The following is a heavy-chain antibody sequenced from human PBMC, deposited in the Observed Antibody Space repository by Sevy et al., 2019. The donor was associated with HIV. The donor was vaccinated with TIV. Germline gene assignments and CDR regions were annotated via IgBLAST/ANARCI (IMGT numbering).Heavy chain of an antibody. CDR2: ISYDGSNK. CDR3: ARASWIQLWSSFDY. J-gene: IGHJ4*02. CDR1: GFTFSSYA. V-gene: IGHV3-30-3*01. Sequence: GGSLRLSCAASGFTFSSYAMHWVRQAPGKGLEWVTVISYDGSNKYYANSVKGRFTIPRDNSKNTLYLQMNSPRAEDTAVYYCARASWIQLWSSFDYWGQGTLVTVSS. D-gene: IGHD5-18*01.